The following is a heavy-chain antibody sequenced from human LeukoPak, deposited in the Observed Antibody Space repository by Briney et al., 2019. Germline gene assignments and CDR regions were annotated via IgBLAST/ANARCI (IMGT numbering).Heavy chain of an antibody. CDR3: ARVIAAAEPAFDI. CDR2: INPNSGGT. Sequence: ASVKVSCKASGYTFTGYYMHWVRQAPGQGLEWMGWINPNSGGTNYAQKFQGRVTMTRDTSISTAYMELSRLRSDDTAVYYCARVIAAAEPAFDIWGQGTMDTVSS. D-gene: IGHD6-13*01. CDR1: GYTFTGYY. V-gene: IGHV1-2*02. J-gene: IGHJ3*02.